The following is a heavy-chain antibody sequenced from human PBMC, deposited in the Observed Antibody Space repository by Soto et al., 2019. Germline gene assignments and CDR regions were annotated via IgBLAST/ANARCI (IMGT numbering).Heavy chain of an antibody. V-gene: IGHV4-59*08. CDR2: IYYSGST. CDR1: GGSISSYY. J-gene: IGHJ4*02. CDR3: ARHGPSNYDFWSGYSVTPHFDY. D-gene: IGHD3-3*01. Sequence: SETLSLTCTVSGGSISSYYWSWIRQPPGKGLEWIGYIYYSGSTNYNPSLKSRVTISVDTSKNQFSLKLSSVTAADTAVYYCARHGPSNYDFWSGYSVTPHFDYWGQGTLVTVSS.